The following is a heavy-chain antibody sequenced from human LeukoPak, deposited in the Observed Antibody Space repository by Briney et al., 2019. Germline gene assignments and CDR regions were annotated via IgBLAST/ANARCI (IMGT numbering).Heavy chain of an antibody. J-gene: IGHJ6*03. Sequence: SETLSLTCTVSGGSLSSSTYYWGWIRQPPGKGLGWIGSMYYSGSSYYNQSLKSRVTISVDTSKNQFSLKLTSVTAADTAVYYCARALMTTVWHYYYYYMDVWGKGTTVTVSS. CDR1: GGSLSSSTYY. CDR2: MYYSGSS. V-gene: IGHV4-39*01. CDR3: ARALMTTVWHYYYYYMDV. D-gene: IGHD4-17*01.